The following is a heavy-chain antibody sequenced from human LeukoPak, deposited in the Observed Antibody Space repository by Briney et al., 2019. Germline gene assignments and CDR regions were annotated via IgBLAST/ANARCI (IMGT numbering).Heavy chain of an antibody. J-gene: IGHJ4*02. V-gene: IGHV4-59*08. Sequence: SETLSLTCTVSGGSISSYYWSWIRQPPGKGLERIGYIYYSGSTNYNPSLKSRVTISVDTSKNQFSLKLSSVTAADTAVYYCARTHYYDSSGSLDYWGQGTLVTVSS. CDR2: IYYSGST. CDR3: ARTHYYDSSGSLDY. D-gene: IGHD3-22*01. CDR1: GGSISSYY.